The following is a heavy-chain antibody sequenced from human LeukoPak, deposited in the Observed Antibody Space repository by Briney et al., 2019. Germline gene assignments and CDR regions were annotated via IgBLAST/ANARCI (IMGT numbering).Heavy chain of an antibody. CDR2: MYHTGGF. J-gene: IGHJ4*02. CDR1: GGSINSINW. Sequence: SGTLSLTCAVSGGSINSINWWRWGRQPPGQGLEWIGEMYHTGGFNYNPSLKSRVTISLDKSRNQFSLRLSSVTAADTAVYYCARNPRDGHTFDYWGQGTLVTVSS. V-gene: IGHV4-4*02. CDR3: ARNPRDGHTFDY.